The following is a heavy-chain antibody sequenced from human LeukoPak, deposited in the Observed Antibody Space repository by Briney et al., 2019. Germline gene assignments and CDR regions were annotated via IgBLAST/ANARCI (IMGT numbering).Heavy chain of an antibody. CDR2: ISSGSRSI. J-gene: IGHJ4*02. CDR3: ASGRGGY. V-gene: IGHV3-21*06. CDR1: GFTFSSYS. Sequence: GGSLRLSCAATGFTFSSYSMTWVREAPGKGLEWVSSISSGSRSIYYADSVQGRFTISRDNAKNSMYLQMNSLRAEDTAVYFCASGRGGYWGQGTLVTVSS. D-gene: IGHD3-16*01.